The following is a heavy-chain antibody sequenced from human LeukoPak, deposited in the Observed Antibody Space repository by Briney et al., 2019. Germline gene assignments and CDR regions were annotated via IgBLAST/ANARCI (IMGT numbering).Heavy chain of an antibody. CDR2: INPSGGST. V-gene: IGHV1-46*01. CDR1: GYTFTSYG. CDR3: ARVGVAAAGYFDY. D-gene: IGHD6-13*01. J-gene: IGHJ4*02. Sequence: GASVKVSCKASGYTFTSYGISWVRQAPGQGLEWMGIINPSGGSTSYAQKFQGRVTMTRDTSTSTVYMELSSLRSEDTAVYYCARVGVAAAGYFDYWGQGTLVTVSS.